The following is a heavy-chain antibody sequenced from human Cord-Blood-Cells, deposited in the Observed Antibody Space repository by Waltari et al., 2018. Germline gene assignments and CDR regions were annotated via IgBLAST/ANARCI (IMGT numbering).Heavy chain of an antibody. CDR1: GFTVSSNY. V-gene: IGHV3-53*04. D-gene: IGHD1-26*01. CDR3: ASTIGSYYDY. J-gene: IGHJ4*02. Sequence: EVQLVESGGGLVQPGGSLRLPCAASGFTVSSNYMRWVRQAPGKGLEWVSVIYSGGSTYYADSVKGLFTISRHNSKNALDLQMNSLRAEDTAVYYCASTIGSYYDYWGQGTLVTVSS. CDR2: IYSGGST.